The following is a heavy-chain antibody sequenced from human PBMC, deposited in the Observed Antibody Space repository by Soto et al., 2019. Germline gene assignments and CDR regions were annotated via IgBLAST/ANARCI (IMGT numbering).Heavy chain of an antibody. V-gene: IGHV3-21*01. D-gene: IGHD6-19*01. CDR2: ISSSSSYI. CDR3: ARDSPGNEGGEQWLVPGSPIDY. Sequence: PGGSLRLSCAASGFTFSSYSMNWVRQAPGKGLEWVSSISSSSSYIYYADSVKGRFTISRDNAKNSLYLQMNSLRAEDTAVYYCARDSPGNEGGEQWLVPGSPIDYWGQGTLVTVS. J-gene: IGHJ4*02. CDR1: GFTFSSYS.